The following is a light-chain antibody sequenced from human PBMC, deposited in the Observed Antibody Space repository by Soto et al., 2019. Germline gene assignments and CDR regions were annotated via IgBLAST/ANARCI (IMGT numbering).Light chain of an antibody. CDR3: QKLNAYPPWT. Sequence: QLTQSPPSLSASVGDRVTITCRASQGISSNLAWYQQKPGRAPKLLIFGASTLQSGVPSRFSGSGSGKDFTLTISSLQPEDFATYFCQKLNAYPPWTFGQGTKVDIK. CDR1: QGISSN. CDR2: GAS. V-gene: IGKV1-9*01. J-gene: IGKJ1*01.